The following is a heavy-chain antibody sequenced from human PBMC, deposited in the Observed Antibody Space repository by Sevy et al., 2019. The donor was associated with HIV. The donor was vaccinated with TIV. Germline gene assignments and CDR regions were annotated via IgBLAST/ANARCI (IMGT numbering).Heavy chain of an antibody. Sequence: GGSLRLSCAASGFTFSSYGMHWVRQAPGKGLEWVAVISYDGSNKYYADSVKGRFTISRDNSKNTLYRQMNSLRAGDTAVYYCAKAREGCGGDCYAPYYYYGMDVWGQGTTVTVSS. CDR2: ISYDGSNK. CDR1: GFTFSSYG. D-gene: IGHD2-21*02. J-gene: IGHJ6*02. V-gene: IGHV3-30*18. CDR3: AKAREGCGGDCYAPYYYYGMDV.